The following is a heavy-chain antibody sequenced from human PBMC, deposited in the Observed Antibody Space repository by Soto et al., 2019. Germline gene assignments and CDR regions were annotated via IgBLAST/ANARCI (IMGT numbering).Heavy chain of an antibody. CDR2: IYYSGST. CDR1: GGSISSGDYY. V-gene: IGHV4-30-4*01. D-gene: IGHD3-10*01. J-gene: IGHJ6*02. CDR3: ARDRSGDYYYYGMDV. Sequence: SETLSLTCTVSGGSISSGDYYWSWIRQPPGKGLEWIGYIYYSGSTYYNPTLKSRVTISVDTSKNQFSLKLSSVTAADTAVYYCARDRSGDYYYYGMDVWGQGTTVTVSS.